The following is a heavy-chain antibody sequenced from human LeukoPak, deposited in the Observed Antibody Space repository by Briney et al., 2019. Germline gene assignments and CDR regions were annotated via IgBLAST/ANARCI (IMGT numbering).Heavy chain of an antibody. V-gene: IGHV1-18*01. Sequence: ASVKVSCKASGYTFTNFGISWVRQAPGRGLEWMGWISVHKGDTNYAQILQGRVTTTTDTSTSTAYMELRSLRSDDTAVYYCARAGGWARGDYKADAFDIWGQGTMVTVSS. CDR1: GYTFTNFG. CDR3: ARAGGWARGDYKADAFDI. J-gene: IGHJ3*02. CDR2: ISVHKGDT. D-gene: IGHD6-19*01.